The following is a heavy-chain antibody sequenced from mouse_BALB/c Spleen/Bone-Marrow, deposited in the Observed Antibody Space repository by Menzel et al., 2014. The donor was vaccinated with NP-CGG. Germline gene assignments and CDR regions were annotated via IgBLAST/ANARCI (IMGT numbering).Heavy chain of an antibody. J-gene: IGHJ2*01. CDR1: GFDFRRYW. Sequence: EVMLVESGGGLVQPGGSLKLSCAASGFDFRRYWMSWVRQAPGKGLEWIGEINPESSTINYTPSLKDKFIISRDNAKNTLYLQMGKVRSEDTALYYCARLGYYGYFVDWGQGTTLTVSS. D-gene: IGHD2-3*01. V-gene: IGHV4-1*02. CDR3: ARLGYYGYFVD. CDR2: INPESSTI.